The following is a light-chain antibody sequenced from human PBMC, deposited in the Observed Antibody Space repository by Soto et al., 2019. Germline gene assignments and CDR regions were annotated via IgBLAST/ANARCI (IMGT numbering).Light chain of an antibody. Sequence: QSVLTQPPSASGIPGQRVTISCSGSNSNIGRNTVNWYQQFPGAAPNLLIHSDNQRPSGVPDRFSGSRSGTSASLAISGLQSEDEADYYCAAWDESPNVPVFGGGTKLTVL. CDR2: SDN. CDR3: AAWDESPNVPV. V-gene: IGLV1-44*01. J-gene: IGLJ3*02. CDR1: NSNIGRNT.